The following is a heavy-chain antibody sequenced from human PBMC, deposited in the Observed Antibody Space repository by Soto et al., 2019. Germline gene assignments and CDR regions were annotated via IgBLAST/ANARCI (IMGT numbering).Heavy chain of an antibody. CDR1: GGTFSSYA. CDR3: ARDSPVGATSYYYGMDV. V-gene: IGHV1-69*13. D-gene: IGHD1-26*01. CDR2: IIPIFGTA. J-gene: IGHJ6*04. Sequence: SVKVSCKASGGTFSSYAISWVRQAPGQGLEWMGGIIPIFGTANYAQKFQGRVTITADESTSTAYMELSSLRSEDTAVYYCARDSPVGATSYYYGMDVWREGTTVTVSS.